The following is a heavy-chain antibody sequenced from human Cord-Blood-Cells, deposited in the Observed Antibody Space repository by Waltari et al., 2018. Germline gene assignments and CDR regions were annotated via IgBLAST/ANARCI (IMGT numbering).Heavy chain of an antibody. CDR1: GGSISSYY. J-gene: IGHJ4*02. CDR3: ARDLGSSGWFDY. V-gene: IGHV4-59*01. D-gene: IGHD6-19*01. CDR2: IDYIGST. Sequence: QVQLQESGPGLVKPSETLSLTCPVSGGSISSYYWSWIRQPPGKGLEWLGYIDYIGSTNDNPSLKSRVTISVDTSKDQFSLKLSSVTAADTAVYYCARDLGSSGWFDYWGQGTLVTVSS.